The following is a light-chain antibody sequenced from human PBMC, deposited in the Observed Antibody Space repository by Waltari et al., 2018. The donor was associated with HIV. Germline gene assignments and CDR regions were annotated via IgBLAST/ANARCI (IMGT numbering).Light chain of an antibody. CDR1: SSNIGAGYD. J-gene: IGLJ3*02. CDR2: GNG. Sequence: QSVLTPPPSVSGAPGQRVTISCTGRSSNIGAGYDVHWYQQLPGTAPKLLIYGNGNRPSGVPDRFSGSKSGTSASLAITGLQAEDEADYYCQSYDSSLSGSVFGGGTKLTVL. CDR3: QSYDSSLSGSV. V-gene: IGLV1-40*01.